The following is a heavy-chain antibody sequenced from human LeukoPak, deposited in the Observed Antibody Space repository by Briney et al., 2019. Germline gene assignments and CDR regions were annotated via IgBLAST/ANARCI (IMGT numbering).Heavy chain of an antibody. CDR1: GYTFTDYA. CDR3: ARDLGYTLSY. Sequence: ASVKVSCKASGYTFTDYAIHWVRQAPGQRLEWMGWISAGSGNTKYSRSLQGRVTITGDTSASTAYMELRSLRSEDTAVYYCARDLGYTLSYWGQGTPVTVSS. J-gene: IGHJ4*02. V-gene: IGHV1-3*01. CDR2: ISAGSGNT. D-gene: IGHD2-2*02.